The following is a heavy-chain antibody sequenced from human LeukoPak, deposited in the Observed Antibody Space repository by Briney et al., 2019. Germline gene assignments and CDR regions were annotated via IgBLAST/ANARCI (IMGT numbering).Heavy chain of an antibody. J-gene: IGHJ4*02. V-gene: IGHV3-33*01. D-gene: IGHD2-2*01. CDR2: IWYDGSNK. CDR3: AREGRYCSSTSCYAFDY. Sequence: GRSLRLSCAASGFTFSSYGMHWVRQAPGKGLEWVAVIWYDGSNKYYADSVKGRFTISRDNSKNTLYLQMNSLRAEDTAVYYCAREGRYCSSTSCYAFDYWGQGTLVTVSS. CDR1: GFTFSSYG.